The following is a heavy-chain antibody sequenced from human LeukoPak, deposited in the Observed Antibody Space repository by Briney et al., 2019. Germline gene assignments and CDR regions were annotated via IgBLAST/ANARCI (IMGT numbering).Heavy chain of an antibody. CDR3: ARDRVDTAMDRHAFDI. D-gene: IGHD5-18*01. J-gene: IGHJ3*02. CDR2: IRYDESNT. CDR1: GFTFSSYG. Sequence: GGSLRLSCAASGFTFSSYGMHWVRQAPGKGLEWVAFIRYDESNTNYADSVKGRFTISRDNAKNSLYLQMNSLRAEDTAVYYCARDRVDTAMDRHAFDIWGQGTMVTVSS. V-gene: IGHV3-30*02.